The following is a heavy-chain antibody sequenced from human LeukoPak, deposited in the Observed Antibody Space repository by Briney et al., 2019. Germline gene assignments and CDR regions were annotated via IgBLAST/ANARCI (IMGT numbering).Heavy chain of an antibody. J-gene: IGHJ4*02. V-gene: IGHV3-7*03. CDR3: AKVGSSGWYYSDY. CDR1: GFTFSSYW. Sequence: GGSLRLSCAASGFTFSSYWMSWVRQAPGKGLEWVANIKQDGSEKYYVDSVKGRFTISRDNAKNSLYLQMNSLRAEDTAVYYCAKVGSSGWYYSDYWGQGTLVTVSS. CDR2: IKQDGSEK. D-gene: IGHD6-19*01.